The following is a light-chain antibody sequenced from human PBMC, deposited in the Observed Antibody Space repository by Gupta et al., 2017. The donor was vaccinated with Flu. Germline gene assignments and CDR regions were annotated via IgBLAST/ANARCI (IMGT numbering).Light chain of an antibody. CDR1: SLSSYY. Sequence: SSELAQDPAVSVALGQTVRITCQGDSLSSYYASWYQQKPGQAPVPVIYGKNNRPSGIPDRFSGSSSEKTASLTITRAPAEEEADSYFNYRDSSGNHRSLVFGGGTKLTVL. CDR3: NYRDSSGNHRSLV. J-gene: IGLJ2*01. V-gene: IGLV3-19*01. CDR2: GKN.